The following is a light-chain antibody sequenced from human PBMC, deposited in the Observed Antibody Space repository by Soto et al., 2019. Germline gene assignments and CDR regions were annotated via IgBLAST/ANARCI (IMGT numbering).Light chain of an antibody. V-gene: IGKV1-39*01. CDR1: QGISPY. J-gene: IGKJ2*04. Sequence: DIQMTQSPSSLSASVGDRVTITCRASQGISPYLNWYQHKPGKPPKLLIFASYTLHSGVPSRFSGSGSGTDFTLTISALQPEDFATYYCQQTYTTPCSFGQGTQRETK. CDR3: QQTYTTPCS. CDR2: ASY.